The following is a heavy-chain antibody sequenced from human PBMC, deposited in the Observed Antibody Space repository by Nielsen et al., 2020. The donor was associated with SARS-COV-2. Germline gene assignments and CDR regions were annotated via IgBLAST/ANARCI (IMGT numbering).Heavy chain of an antibody. Sequence: KVSCKGSGYSFGYHWIAWVRQMPGKGLEWMGSIYPADSASRYSPSFRGQVTISADKSMNTAFLQWSALKASDTAMYYCAREGQDDSGTERHGMDVWGQGTTVTVSS. V-gene: IGHV5-51*01. CDR1: GYSFGYHW. CDR2: IYPADSAS. J-gene: IGHJ6*02. CDR3: AREGQDDSGTERHGMDV. D-gene: IGHD3-10*01.